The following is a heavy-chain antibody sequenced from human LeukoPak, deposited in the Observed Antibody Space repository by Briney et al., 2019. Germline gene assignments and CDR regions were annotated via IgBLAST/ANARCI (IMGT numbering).Heavy chain of an antibody. CDR2: IYYSGSA. J-gene: IGHJ6*03. Sequence: SETLSLTCSVSGGSISSSAYYWGWIRQPPGKGLEWIGTIYYSGSAYYNPSLKSRVTVSIDTSKNQFSLTLSSVTAADTAVYYCARAFFGSGSYYGADYYYYYMDLWGQGTMVTVSS. D-gene: IGHD3-10*01. CDR3: ARAFFGSGSYYGADYYYYYMDL. CDR1: GGSISSSAYY. V-gene: IGHV4-39*07.